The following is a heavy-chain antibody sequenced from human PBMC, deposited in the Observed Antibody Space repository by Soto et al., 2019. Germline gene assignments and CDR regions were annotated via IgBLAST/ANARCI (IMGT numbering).Heavy chain of an antibody. V-gene: IGHV4-59*08. CDR3: ARIEPAYGGYYYYYMDV. D-gene: IGHD2-21*01. CDR1: GGSISSYY. CDR2: IYYSGST. J-gene: IGHJ6*03. Sequence: SETLSLTCTVSGGSISSYYWSWIRQPPGKGLEWIGYIYYSGSTNYNPSLKSRVTISVDTSKNQFSLKLSSVTAADTAVYYCARIEPAYGGYYYYYMDVWGKGTTVTVSS.